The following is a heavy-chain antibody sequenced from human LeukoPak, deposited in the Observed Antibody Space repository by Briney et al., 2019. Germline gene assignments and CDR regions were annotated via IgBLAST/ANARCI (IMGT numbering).Heavy chain of an antibody. J-gene: IGHJ6*02. V-gene: IGHV3-66*01. CDR3: ARAPGISIFGVVTQYYYYYYGMDV. CDR2: IYSGGST. Sequence: PGGSLRLSCAASWFTVSSNYMTWVRQAPGKGLEWVSIIYSGGSTYYADSVKGRFTISRDNSKNTLYLQMNSLRAEDTAVYYCARAPGISIFGVVTQYYYYYYGMDVWGQGTTVTVSS. CDR1: WFTVSSNY. D-gene: IGHD3-3*01.